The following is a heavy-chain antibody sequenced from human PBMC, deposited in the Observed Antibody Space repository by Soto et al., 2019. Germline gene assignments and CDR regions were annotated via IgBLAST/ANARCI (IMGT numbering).Heavy chain of an antibody. CDR2: SYSRGST. V-gene: IGHV4-30-4*01. CDR1: GGSVNTDDYF. Sequence: QVQLQESGPGLVKPSQALSLTCAVSGGSVNTDDYFWTWICQPPWKGLAWIGYSYSRGSTYYNPSLTNRVTISRDRSQNQFSLNLNSVTAADTAVYSCARAHTLNWLDPWGQGTLVTVSS. J-gene: IGHJ5*02. CDR3: ARAHTLNWLDP.